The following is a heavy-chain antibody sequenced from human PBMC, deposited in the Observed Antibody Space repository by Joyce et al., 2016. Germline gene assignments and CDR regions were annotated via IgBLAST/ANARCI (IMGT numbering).Heavy chain of an antibody. J-gene: IGHJ4*02. CDR3: ARLPRGLGLHYIDY. V-gene: IGHV5-51*01. CDR2: IYPGDSDT. D-gene: IGHD3-10*01. Sequence: EVQLVQSGAEVKKPGESLKISCKGAGYRFTNYWIVWVRQMPGKGLEWMGTIYPGDSDTRYSPSFQGQGIISADKSISTAYLQWSGLKASDTAMYYCARLPRGLGLHYIDYWGQGTLVTVSS. CDR1: GYRFTNYW.